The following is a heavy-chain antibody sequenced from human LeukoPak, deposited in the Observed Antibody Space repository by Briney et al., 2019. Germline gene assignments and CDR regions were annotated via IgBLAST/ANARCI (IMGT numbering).Heavy chain of an antibody. CDR2: IYYSGST. CDR3: ARSDYGDSYYFDY. J-gene: IGHJ4*02. CDR1: GGSISSSSHY. Sequence: SETLSLTCTVSGGSISSSSHYWGWIRQPPGKGLEWIGSIYYSGSTYYNPSLKSRVTISVDTSKNQFSPKLSSVTAADTAVYYCARSDYGDSYYFDYWGQGTLVTVSS. D-gene: IGHD4-17*01. V-gene: IGHV4-39*01.